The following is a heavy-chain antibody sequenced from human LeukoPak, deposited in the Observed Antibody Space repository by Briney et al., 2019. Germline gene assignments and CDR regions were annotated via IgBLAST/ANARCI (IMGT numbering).Heavy chain of an antibody. D-gene: IGHD6-19*01. V-gene: IGHV3-7*01. CDR1: GFTFSSYW. CDR2: IKQDGSEK. Sequence: GGSLRLSCAASGFTFSSYWMSWVRQAPGKGLEWVANIKQDGSEKYYVDSVKGRFTISRDNAKNSLYLQMNSLRAEDTAVYYCARDSVYSSGWYYYYYYYMDVWGKGTTVTVSS. CDR3: ARDSVYSSGWYYYYYYYMDV. J-gene: IGHJ6*03.